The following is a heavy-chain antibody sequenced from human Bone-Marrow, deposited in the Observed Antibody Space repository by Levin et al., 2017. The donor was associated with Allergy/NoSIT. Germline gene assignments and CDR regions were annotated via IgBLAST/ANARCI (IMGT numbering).Heavy chain of an antibody. CDR3: AKILYGSGSGRIDY. V-gene: IGHV3-23*01. D-gene: IGHD3-10*01. CDR1: GFTFSSYA. J-gene: IGHJ4*02. Sequence: GGSLRLSCAASGFTFSSYAMSWVRQAPGKGLEWVSGISTSGGSTYYADSVKGRFTISRDNSKNTLYLQMNSLRAEDTAVYYCAKILYGSGSGRIDYWGQGTLVTVSS. CDR2: ISTSGGST.